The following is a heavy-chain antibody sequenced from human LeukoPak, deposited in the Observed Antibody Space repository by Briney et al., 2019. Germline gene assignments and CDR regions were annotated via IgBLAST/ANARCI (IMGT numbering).Heavy chain of an antibody. CDR3: AKDPIRGVRPYYFSS. J-gene: IGHJ4*02. CDR2: IIPIFGTG. Sequence: ASVKVSCKASGGTFSSYAISWVRQAPGQGLEWMGRIIPIFGTGNYAQKFQGRVTITTDESTSTAYMELSSLRSEDTAVYYCAKDPIRGVRPYYFSSWGQGTLVTVSS. CDR1: GGTFSSYA. D-gene: IGHD3-10*01. V-gene: IGHV1-69*05.